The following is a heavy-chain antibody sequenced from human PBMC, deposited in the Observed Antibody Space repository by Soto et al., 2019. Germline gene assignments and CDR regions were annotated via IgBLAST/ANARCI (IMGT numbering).Heavy chain of an antibody. CDR3: TTYTLSPS. V-gene: IGHV3-15*07. CDR1: GFTFNTAW. Sequence: EVQLVESGGGLVKPGGSLRLSCAASGFTFNTAWMNWVRQAPGKGLEWVGRIRPRSDGGTTDYAAPVKGRFAISRDDSKNLVYLQMDSQKSEDTSLYYCTTYTLSPSWGQGTLVAVSS. J-gene: IGHJ4*02. D-gene: IGHD2-2*02. CDR2: IRPRSDGGTT.